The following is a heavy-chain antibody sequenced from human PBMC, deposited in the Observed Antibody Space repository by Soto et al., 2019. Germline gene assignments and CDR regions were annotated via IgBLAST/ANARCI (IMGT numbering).Heavy chain of an antibody. CDR2: ISSNGGNT. CDR1: GFTFSSYS. CDR3: ARAGSGSYYGH. J-gene: IGHJ4*02. D-gene: IGHD1-26*01. V-gene: IGHV3-64*01. Sequence: EVQLVESGGGLVQPGGSLRLSCAASGFTFSSYSMHWVRQAPGKGLEYVSAISSNGGNTYYANSVKGRFTISRDNSKNTLYLQMGSLRAEDMAVYYCARAGSGSYYGHWGQGTLVTVSS.